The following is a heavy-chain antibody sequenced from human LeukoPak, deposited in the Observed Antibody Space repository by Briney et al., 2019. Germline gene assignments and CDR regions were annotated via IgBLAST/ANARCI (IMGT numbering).Heavy chain of an antibody. D-gene: IGHD2-2*01. J-gene: IGHJ4*02. CDR1: GYTFTGYY. V-gene: IGHV1-2*02. CDR3: ASQPLYCSSTSCPYRY. CDR2: INPNSGGT. Sequence: ASVKVSCKASGYTFTGYYMHWVRQAPGQGLEWMGWINPNSGGTNYAQKFQGRVTMTRDTSISTAYMELSRLRSDDTAVYYCASQPLYCSSTSCPYRYRGQGTLVTVSS.